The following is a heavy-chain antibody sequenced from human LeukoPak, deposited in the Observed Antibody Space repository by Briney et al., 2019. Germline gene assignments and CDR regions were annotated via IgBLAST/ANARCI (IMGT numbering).Heavy chain of an antibody. Sequence: PGGSLRLSCAASGFTFSSYSMNWVRQAPGKGLEWVSSISSSSSYIYYADSVKGRFTISRDNAKNSLYLQMNSLRAGDTAVYYCARDGGYDILTGYYIGYYYYYGMDVWGKGTTVTVSS. D-gene: IGHD3-9*01. CDR3: ARDGGYDILTGYYIGYYYYYGMDV. V-gene: IGHV3-21*01. J-gene: IGHJ6*04. CDR2: ISSSSSYI. CDR1: GFTFSSYS.